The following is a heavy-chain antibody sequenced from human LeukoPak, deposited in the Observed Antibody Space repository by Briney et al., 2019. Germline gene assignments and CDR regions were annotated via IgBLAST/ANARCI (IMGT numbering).Heavy chain of an antibody. CDR1: GFTFDDYA. J-gene: IGHJ4*02. CDR2: ISGDGGST. D-gene: IGHD6-19*01. CDR3: AKDIGGWYYFDY. V-gene: IGHV3-43*02. Sequence: GGSLRLSCAASGFTFDDYAMHRVRQAPGKGLEWVSLISGDGGSTYYADSVKGRFTLSRDNSKNSLYLQMNSLRTEDTALYYCAKDIGGWYYFDYWGQGTLVTVSS.